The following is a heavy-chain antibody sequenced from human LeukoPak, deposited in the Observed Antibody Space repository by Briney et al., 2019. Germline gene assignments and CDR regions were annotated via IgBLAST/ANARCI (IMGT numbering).Heavy chain of an antibody. V-gene: IGHV4-59*01. Sequence: SETLSPTCTVSGGSISSYYWSWIRQPPGKGLEWIGYIYYSGSTNYNPSLKSRVTISVDTSKNQFSLKLSSVTAADTAVYYCARATWGYYDSSGYYPAYYYYMDVWGKGTTVTVSS. CDR1: GGSISSYY. CDR3: ARATWGYYDSSGYYPAYYYYMDV. J-gene: IGHJ6*03. CDR2: IYYSGST. D-gene: IGHD3-22*01.